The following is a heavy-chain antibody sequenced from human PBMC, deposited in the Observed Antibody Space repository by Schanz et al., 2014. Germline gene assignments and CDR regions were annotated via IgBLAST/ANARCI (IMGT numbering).Heavy chain of an antibody. J-gene: IGHJ6*02. V-gene: IGHV3-23*01. Sequence: EVQLLESGGGLVRPGGSLRLSCAASGFTFNSYAMTWVRQAPGKGLEWVSSISHSGGSKYYADSVKGRFTISRDNSENTLYLQMNSLSADDTAVFYCAKGMGYCSGGTCYDYYYYGLDVWGQGTTVTVSS. CDR3: AKGMGYCSGGTCYDYYYYGLDV. CDR2: ISHSGGSK. D-gene: IGHD2-15*01. CDR1: GFTFNSYA.